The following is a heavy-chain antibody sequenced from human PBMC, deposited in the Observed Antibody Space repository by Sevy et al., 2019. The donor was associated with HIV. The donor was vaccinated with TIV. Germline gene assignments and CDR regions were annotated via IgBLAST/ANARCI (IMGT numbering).Heavy chain of an antibody. J-gene: IGHJ4*02. CDR2: IHYTGTT. Sequence: SETLSLTCTVSGDSISGSSYYWDWIRQPPGKGLEWIGSIHYTGTTYYDPSLKSRVSISVDTSKNQFSLKLTSVTAADTAVYYCEAEWGFTRFDYWGQGSLVTVSS. CDR1: GDSISGSSYY. V-gene: IGHV4-39*01. D-gene: IGHD2-15*01. CDR3: EAEWGFTRFDY.